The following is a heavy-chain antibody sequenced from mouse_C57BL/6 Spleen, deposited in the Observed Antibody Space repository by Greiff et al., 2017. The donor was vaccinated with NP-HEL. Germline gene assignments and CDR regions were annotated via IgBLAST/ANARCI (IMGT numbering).Heavy chain of an antibody. CDR1: GFNIKNTY. V-gene: IGHV14-3*01. D-gene: IGHD1-1*01. J-gene: IGHJ3*01. Sequence: VHVKQSVAELVRPGASVKLSCTASGFNIKNTYMHWVKQRPDQGLEWIGRIDPANGNTKYAPKFQGKATITADTSSNTAYLQLSSLTSEDTAIYYRARDLYGSSSWFAYWGQGTLVTVSA. CDR3: ARDLYGSSSWFAY. CDR2: IDPANGNT.